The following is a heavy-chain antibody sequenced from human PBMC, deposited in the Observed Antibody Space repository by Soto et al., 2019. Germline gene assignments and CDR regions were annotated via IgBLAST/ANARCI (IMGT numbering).Heavy chain of an antibody. D-gene: IGHD3-3*01. CDR1: GGSFSGYY. J-gene: IGHJ6*03. CDR3: ARASDFWSGYYMDV. CDR2: INHSGST. Sequence: PSETLSLTCAVYGGSFSGYYWSWIRQPPGKGLEWIGEINHSGSTNYNPSLKSRVTISVDTSKNQFSLKLSSVTAADTAVYYCARASDFWSGYYMDVWGKGTTVTVSS. V-gene: IGHV4-34*01.